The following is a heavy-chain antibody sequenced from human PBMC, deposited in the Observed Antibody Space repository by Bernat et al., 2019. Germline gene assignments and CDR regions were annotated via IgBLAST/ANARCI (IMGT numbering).Heavy chain of an antibody. CDR1: GFAFSSYS. CDR2: ISSSSSTI. Sequence: EVQLVESGGGLVQPGGSLRLSCAASGFAFSSYSMNWVRQAPGKGLEWVSYISSSSSTIYYADSVKGRFTISRDNAKNSLYLQMNSLRDEDTAVYYCARENYNAFPKGNWFDSWGQGTQVTVSS. CDR3: ARENYNAFPKGNWFDS. D-gene: IGHD3-10*01. J-gene: IGHJ5*01. V-gene: IGHV3-48*02.